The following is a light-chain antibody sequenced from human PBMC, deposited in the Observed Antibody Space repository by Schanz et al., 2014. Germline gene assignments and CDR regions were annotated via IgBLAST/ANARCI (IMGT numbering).Light chain of an antibody. Sequence: EVVMTQSPATLSVSPGERVTLSCRASQSVSGNLAWYQQKPGQAPRLLIYGASTRATGVPARFSGAGSGTDFTLTISRLEPEDFAVYYCQQYGSSLVTFGQGTKVEIK. J-gene: IGKJ1*01. V-gene: IGKV3-20*01. CDR2: GAS. CDR1: QSVSGN. CDR3: QQYGSSLVT.